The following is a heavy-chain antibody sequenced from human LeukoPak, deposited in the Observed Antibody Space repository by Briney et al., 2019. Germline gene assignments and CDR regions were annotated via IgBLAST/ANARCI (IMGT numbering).Heavy chain of an antibody. D-gene: IGHD5-18*01. CDR1: GYSISSGYY. CDR2: IYHSGRT. Sequence: SETLSLTCTVSGYSISSGYYWGWIRQPPGKGLEWIGSIYHSGRTYYNPSLKSRVTISVDTSKNQFSLKLSSVTAADTAVYYCARTTEGGYTYGYFYYYYMDVWGKGTTVTISS. V-gene: IGHV4-38-2*02. J-gene: IGHJ6*03. CDR3: ARTTEGGYTYGYFYYYYMDV.